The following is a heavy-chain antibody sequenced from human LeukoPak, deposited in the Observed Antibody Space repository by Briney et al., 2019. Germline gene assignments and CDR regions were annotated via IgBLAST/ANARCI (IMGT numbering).Heavy chain of an antibody. D-gene: IGHD3-22*01. Sequence: GGSLRLSCAASGFTFDDYGMSWVRQAPGKGLEWVSGINWNGGSTGYADSVKGRFTISRDNAKNSLYLQMNSLRAEDTALYYCARLGRSYYDSSGYYRDYYYYMDVWGKGTTVTVSS. J-gene: IGHJ6*03. CDR3: ARLGRSYYDSSGYYRDYYYYMDV. CDR2: INWNGGST. V-gene: IGHV3-20*04. CDR1: GFTFDDYG.